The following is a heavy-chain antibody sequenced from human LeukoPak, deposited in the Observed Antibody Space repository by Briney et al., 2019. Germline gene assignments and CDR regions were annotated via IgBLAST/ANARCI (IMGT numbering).Heavy chain of an antibody. D-gene: IGHD3-22*01. V-gene: IGHV3-30*18. J-gene: IGHJ4*02. CDR3: AKNLYDSSGYYVDY. Sequence: GGSLRLSCAASGFTFSSYGMHWVRQAPGKGLEWVAVISYDGSNKYYADSVKGRFTISRDNSKNALYLQMNSLRAEDTAVYYRAKNLYDSSGYYVDYWGQGTLVTVSS. CDR2: ISYDGSNK. CDR1: GFTFSSYG.